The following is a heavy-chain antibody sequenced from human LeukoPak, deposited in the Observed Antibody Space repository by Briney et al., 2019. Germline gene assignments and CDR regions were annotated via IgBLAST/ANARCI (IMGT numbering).Heavy chain of an antibody. CDR2: ISSSGDST. J-gene: IGHJ4*02. CDR1: GFTFSSYA. V-gene: IGHV3-23*01. CDR3: AKASRLRFLEWLYDY. D-gene: IGHD3-3*01. Sequence: GGSLRLSCAASGFTFSSYAMSWVRQAPGKGLEWASGISSSGDSTYYADSVKGRFTISRDNSKNTLYLQMNSLKAEDTAVYYCAKASRLRFLEWLYDYWGQGTLVTVSS.